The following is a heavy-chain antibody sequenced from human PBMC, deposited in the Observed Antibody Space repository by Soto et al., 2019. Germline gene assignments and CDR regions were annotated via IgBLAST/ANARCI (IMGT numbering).Heavy chain of an antibody. V-gene: IGHV3-23*01. CDR1: RFTFSSYA. J-gene: IGHJ4*02. D-gene: IGHD6-6*01. CDR3: AKGQLVPGYFDY. CDR2: ISGSGGST. Sequence: EVQLLESGGGLVQPGGSLRLSCAASRFTFSSYAMSWVRQAPGKGLEWVSAISGSGGSTYYADSVKGRFTISRDNSKNTLYLQMNSLRADDTAVYYCAKGQLVPGYFDYWGQGTLVTVSS.